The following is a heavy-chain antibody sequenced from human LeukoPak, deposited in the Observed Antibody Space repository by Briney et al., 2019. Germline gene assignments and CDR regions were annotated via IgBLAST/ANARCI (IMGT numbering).Heavy chain of an antibody. CDR2: ISSSSSYI. Sequence: GGSLRLSCAASGFTFSSYSMNWVRQAPGKGLEWVSSISSSSSYIYYADSVKGRFTISRDNAKNSLYLQMNSLRAEDTAVYYCARAFGLYYDSSGYYYGNDYWGQGTLVTVSS. V-gene: IGHV3-21*01. D-gene: IGHD3-22*01. CDR1: GFTFSSYS. CDR3: ARAFGLYYDSSGYYYGNDY. J-gene: IGHJ4*02.